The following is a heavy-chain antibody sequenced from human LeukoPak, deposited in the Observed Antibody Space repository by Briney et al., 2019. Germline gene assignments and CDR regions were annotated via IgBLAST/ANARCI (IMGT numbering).Heavy chain of an antibody. D-gene: IGHD6-19*01. CDR2: IIPIFGTA. CDR1: GGTFSSYA. CDR3: ARAREQGLVLSGDFDY. Sequence: ASVKVSCKASGGTFSSYAISWVRQAPGQGLEWRGGIIPIFGTANYAQKFQGRVTITADESTSTAYIELSSLRSEDTAVYYCARAREQGLVLSGDFDYWGQGTLVTDSS. J-gene: IGHJ4*02. V-gene: IGHV1-69*13.